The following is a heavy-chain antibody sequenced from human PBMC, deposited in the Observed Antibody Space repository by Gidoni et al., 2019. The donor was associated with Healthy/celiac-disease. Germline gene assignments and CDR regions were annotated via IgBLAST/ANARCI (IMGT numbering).Heavy chain of an antibody. CDR3: ARTCGGDCYGGAFDI. J-gene: IGHJ3*02. Sequence: QVQLQESGPGLVKPSQTLSLTCTVSGDSISRGGYYWSWIRQHPGKGLEWIGYIYYSGSTYYNPSLKSRVTISVDTSKNQFSLKLSSVTDADTAVYYCARTCGGDCYGGAFDIWGQGTMVTVSS. D-gene: IGHD2-21*02. V-gene: IGHV4-31*03. CDR2: IYYSGST. CDR1: GDSISRGGYY.